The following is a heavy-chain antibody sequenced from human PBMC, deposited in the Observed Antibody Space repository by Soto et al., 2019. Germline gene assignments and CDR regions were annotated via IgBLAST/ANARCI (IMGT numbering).Heavy chain of an antibody. CDR2: IVVGSGNT. Sequence: ASVKVSCKASGFTFTSSAMQWVRQARGQRLEWIGWIVVGSGNTNYAQKFQERVTTTRDMSTSTAYMELSSLRSEDTAVYYCAADYPSSWYVDYYGMDVWGQGPTVTVSS. CDR3: AADYPSSWYVDYYGMDV. V-gene: IGHV1-58*02. CDR1: GFTFTSSA. J-gene: IGHJ6*02. D-gene: IGHD6-13*01.